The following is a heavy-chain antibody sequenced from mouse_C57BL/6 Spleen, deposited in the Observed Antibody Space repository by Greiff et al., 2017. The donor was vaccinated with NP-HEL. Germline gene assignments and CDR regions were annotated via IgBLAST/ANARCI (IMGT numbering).Heavy chain of an antibody. V-gene: IGHV14-4*01. J-gene: IGHJ4*01. D-gene: IGHD1-1*01. CDR1: GFNIKDDY. Sequence: VQLQQSGAELVRPGASVKLSCTASGFNIKDDYMHWVKQRPEQGLEWIGWIDPENGDTEYAAKFQGKATITADTSSNTAYLQLSSLTSEDTAVYYCTTADYYGSSYYAMDYWGQGTSVTVSS. CDR3: TTADYYGSSYYAMDY. CDR2: IDPENGDT.